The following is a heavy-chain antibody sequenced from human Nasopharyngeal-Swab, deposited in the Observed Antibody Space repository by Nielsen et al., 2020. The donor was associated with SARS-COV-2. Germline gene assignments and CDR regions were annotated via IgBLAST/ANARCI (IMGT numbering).Heavy chain of an antibody. CDR1: GFTFSSYW. CDR3: ARDVRIFGVVIITYYYYYYMDV. D-gene: IGHD3-3*01. CDR2: IKQDGSEK. V-gene: IGHV3-7*01. Sequence: GESLKISCAASGFTFSSYWMSWVRQAPGKGLEWVANIKQDGSEKYYVDSVKGRFAISRDNAKNSLYLQMNSLRAEDTAVYYCARDVRIFGVVIITYYYYYYMDVWGKGTTVTVS. J-gene: IGHJ6*03.